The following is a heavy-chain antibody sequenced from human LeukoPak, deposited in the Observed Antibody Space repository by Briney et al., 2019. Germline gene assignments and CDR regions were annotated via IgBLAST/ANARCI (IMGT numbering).Heavy chain of an antibody. J-gene: IGHJ3*01. CDR2: IKSKSDGETT. V-gene: IGHV3-15*01. CDR1: RFTFSPTW. D-gene: IGHD2-2*01. Sequence: GGSLRLSCAASRFTFSPTWVSWVRQPPGKGLEWVGRIKSKSDGETTDYAPPVKGRFIISRDDSKSTVYLLMNSLKTEDTGWYYCTTEKWCSSTTCHYAFDLWGHGTMVTVSS. CDR3: TTEKWCSSTTCHYAFDL.